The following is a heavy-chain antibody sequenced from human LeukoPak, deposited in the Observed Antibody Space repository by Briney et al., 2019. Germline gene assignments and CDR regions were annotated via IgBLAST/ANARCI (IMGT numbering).Heavy chain of an antibody. CDR2: IYYSGIT. CDR1: GGSIASSSNY. V-gene: IGHV4-39*01. J-gene: IGHJ6*03. D-gene: IGHD6-19*01. CDR3: ARYPSGYFYYYYMDV. Sequence: SETLSLTCTVSGGSIASSSNYWVWIRQPPGKGLEWIGYIYYSGITYYNPSLKSRVTISVDTSKNQFSLKLSSVTAADTAVYYCARYPSGYFYYYYMDVWGKGTTVTVSS.